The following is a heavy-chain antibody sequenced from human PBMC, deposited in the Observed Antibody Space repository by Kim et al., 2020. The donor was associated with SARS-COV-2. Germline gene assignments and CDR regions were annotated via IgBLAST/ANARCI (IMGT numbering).Heavy chain of an antibody. CDR2: IDPSDSYT. D-gene: IGHD4-17*01. V-gene: IGHV5-10-1*01. CDR3: ARPRVPSWDYGDYSQGDHAFDI. J-gene: IGHJ3*02. CDR1: GYSFTSYW. Sequence: GESLKISCKGSGYSFTSYWISWVRQMPGKGLEWMGRIDPSDSYTNYSPSFQGHVTISADKSISTAYLQWSSLKASDTAMYYCARPRVPSWDYGDYSQGDHAFDIWGQGTMVTVSS.